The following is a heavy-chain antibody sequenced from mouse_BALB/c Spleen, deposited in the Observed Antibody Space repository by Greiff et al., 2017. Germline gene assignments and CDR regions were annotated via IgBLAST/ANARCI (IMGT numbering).Heavy chain of an antibody. CDR1: GYTFTSYW. V-gene: IGHV1S81*02. Sequence: QVQLQQPGAELVKPGASVKLSCKASGYTFTSYWMHWVKQRPGQGLEWIGEINPSNGRTNYNETFKSKATLTVDKSSSTAYMQLSSLTSADSAVYYCARRGIYAMDYWGQGTSVTVSS. CDR2: INPSNGRT. CDR3: ARRGIYAMDY. J-gene: IGHJ4*01.